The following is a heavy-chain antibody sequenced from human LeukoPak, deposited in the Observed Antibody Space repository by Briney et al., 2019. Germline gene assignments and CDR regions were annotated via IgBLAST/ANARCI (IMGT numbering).Heavy chain of an antibody. D-gene: IGHD2-2*01. CDR3: AKDRSMKVPDAFDI. V-gene: IGHV3-9*01. CDR2: ISWNSGSI. Sequence: QAGGSLRLSCAASGFTFDDYAMHWVRQAPGKGLEWVSGISWNSGSIGYADSVKGRFTISRDNAKNSLYLQMNSLRAEDTALYYCAKDRSMKVPDAFDIWGQGTMVTVSS. CDR1: GFTFDDYA. J-gene: IGHJ3*02.